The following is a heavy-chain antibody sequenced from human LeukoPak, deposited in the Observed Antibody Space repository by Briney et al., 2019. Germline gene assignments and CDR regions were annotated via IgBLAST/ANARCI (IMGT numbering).Heavy chain of an antibody. J-gene: IGHJ4*02. CDR2: INGSGGST. Sequence: PGGSLRLSCAASGFTFGSYAMSWVRRAPGKGLEWVSDINGSGGSTYYTDSVKGRFTISRDNSKNTLYLEVISLTAEDTAVYYCAKDDAWLRFGEWSQGTLVTVSS. D-gene: IGHD3-10*01. CDR3: AKDDAWLRFGE. V-gene: IGHV3-23*01. CDR1: GFTFGSYA.